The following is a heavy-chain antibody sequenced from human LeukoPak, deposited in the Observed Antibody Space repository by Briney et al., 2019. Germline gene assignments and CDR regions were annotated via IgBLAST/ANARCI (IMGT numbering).Heavy chain of an antibody. CDR2: IYYSGST. J-gene: IGHJ4*02. D-gene: IGHD6-19*01. CDR3: ARGSSGWYGY. CDR1: GGSISSSSYY. Sequence: SETLSLTCTVSGGSISSSSYYWSWIRQPPGKGLEWIGYIYYSGSTNYNPSLESRVTISVDTSKKQFSLNLSSVTAADTAVYYCARGSSGWYGYWGQGTLVTVSS. V-gene: IGHV4-61*01.